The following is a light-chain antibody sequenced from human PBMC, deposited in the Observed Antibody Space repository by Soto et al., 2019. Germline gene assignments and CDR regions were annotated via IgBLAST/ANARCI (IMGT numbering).Light chain of an antibody. Sequence: QSALTQPASVSLSPGQSITISCTGTSSDVGGYSYVSWYQHHPGKAPKLMIYEVSNRPSGVSNRFSGSKSGNTASLAISGLQAEDEADYYCCSYTSSSTLYVFGTGTKVTVL. V-gene: IGLV2-14*01. CDR1: SSDVGGYSY. CDR3: CSYTSSSTLYV. CDR2: EVS. J-gene: IGLJ1*01.